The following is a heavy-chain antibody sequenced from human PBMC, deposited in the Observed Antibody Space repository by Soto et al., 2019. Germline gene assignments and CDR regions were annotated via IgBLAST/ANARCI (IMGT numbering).Heavy chain of an antibody. CDR2: IRSKAYGGAT. CDR3: GRRQDLDY. CDR1: GFTFGDYA. Sequence: EVQLVESGGGLVQPGRSLRLSCTGSGFTFGDYAMSWFRQAPGKGLEWVGFIRSKAYGGATEYAASVKDRFTISRDGFKSIAFLQRNSLETEDNAVYYCGRRQDLDYWGPGTLVTVSS. J-gene: IGHJ4*02. V-gene: IGHV3-49*01.